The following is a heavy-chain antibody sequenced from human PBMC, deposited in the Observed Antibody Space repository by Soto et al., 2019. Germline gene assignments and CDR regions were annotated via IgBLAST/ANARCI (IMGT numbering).Heavy chain of an antibody. J-gene: IGHJ4*02. CDR2: ISGSGGST. CDR1: GFTFSSYA. Sequence: EVQLLESGGGLVQPGGSLRLSCAASGFTFSSYAMSWVRQAPGKGLEWVSAISGSGGSTYYADSVKGRFTISRDNSKNTLYLQMNSLRAEDTAVYYCAYWNDGWDYFDYWGQGTLVTVSS. CDR3: AYWNDGWDYFDY. D-gene: IGHD1-1*01. V-gene: IGHV3-23*01.